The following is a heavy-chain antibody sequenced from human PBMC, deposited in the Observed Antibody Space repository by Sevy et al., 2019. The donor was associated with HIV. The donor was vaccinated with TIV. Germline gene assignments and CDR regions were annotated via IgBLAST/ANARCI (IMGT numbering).Heavy chain of an antibody. J-gene: IGHJ4*02. D-gene: IGHD2-8*01. CDR1: GFTFPIYS. CDR2: ISYDGNYK. CDR3: ARVAVEYCTNDCYHRFDH. V-gene: IGHV3-30*04. Sequence: GGSLRLSCVASGFTFPIYSVLWVRQAPGKGLEWLTRISYDGNYKYYADSVKGRFTISRDNSNYVLYLQMSSLRVEDTALYFCARVAVEYCTNDCYHRFDHWGLGTLVTVSS.